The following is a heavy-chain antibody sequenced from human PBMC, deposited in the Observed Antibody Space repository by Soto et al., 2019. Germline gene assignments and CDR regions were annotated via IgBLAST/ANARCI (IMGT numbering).Heavy chain of an antibody. J-gene: IGHJ4*01. CDR2: IRGTGIDI. Sequence: PGGSLRLSCAASGFGFYYYNMNWVRQAPGRGLEWVSSIRGTGIDIHFADSVKGRFVISRDNAKTSLYLQMNSLRPEDTAVYYCARERVVNYTDYYFDYWGHGTLVTVSS. CDR1: GFGFYYYN. V-gene: IGHV3-21*01. CDR3: ARERVVNYTDYYFDY. D-gene: IGHD3-16*02.